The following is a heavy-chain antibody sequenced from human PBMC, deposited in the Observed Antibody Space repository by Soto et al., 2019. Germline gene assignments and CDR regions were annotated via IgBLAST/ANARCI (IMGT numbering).Heavy chain of an antibody. CDR1: GGSVSSGSYY. CDR2: IYYSGST. V-gene: IGHV4-61*01. Sequence: SETLSLTCTVSGGSVSSGSYYWSWIRQPPGKGLEWIGYIYYSGSTNYNPSLKSRVTISVDTSKNQFSLKLSYVTDADTAVYYCARRRIAAAGTVSRRLTTHFDYWGQGTLVTVSS. J-gene: IGHJ4*02. CDR3: ARRRIAAAGTVSRRLTTHFDY. D-gene: IGHD6-13*01.